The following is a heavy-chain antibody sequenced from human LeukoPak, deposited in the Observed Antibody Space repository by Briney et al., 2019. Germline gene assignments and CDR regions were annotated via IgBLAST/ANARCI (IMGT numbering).Heavy chain of an antibody. CDR2: IVYSGST. J-gene: IGHJ3*02. V-gene: IGHV4-39*07. CDR1: GGSISSSSYY. D-gene: IGHD3-10*01. CDR3: AKSNGYGLVDI. Sequence: SETLSLTSTVSGGSISSSSYYWGWIRQPPGKWLEWIGNIVYSGSTYYSPSLRSRVTISLDTSRNQFSLKLSSVTAADTDVYYCAKSNGYGLVDIWRQGTMVTVSS.